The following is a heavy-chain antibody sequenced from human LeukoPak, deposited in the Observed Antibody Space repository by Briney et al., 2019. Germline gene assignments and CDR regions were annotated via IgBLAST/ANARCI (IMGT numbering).Heavy chain of an antibody. J-gene: IGHJ6*03. Sequence: GGSLRLSCAASGFTFSRYSMNRVRQAPGKGLEWISYIATTTNTMFYADSVKGRFTISRDNAKNSLYLQMNSLRAEDTAVYYCARVIAAAGTGYYYMDVWGKGTTVTVSS. CDR3: ARVIAAAGTGYYYMDV. CDR1: GFTFSRYS. CDR2: IATTTNTM. V-gene: IGHV3-48*04. D-gene: IGHD6-13*01.